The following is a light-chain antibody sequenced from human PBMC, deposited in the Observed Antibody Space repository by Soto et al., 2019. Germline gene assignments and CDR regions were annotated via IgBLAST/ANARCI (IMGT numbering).Light chain of an antibody. J-gene: IGKJ2*01. Sequence: DIVMTQSPATLSVSPGERTTLSCRASRSVTTSLAWYQQKPGQAPRLLIYGASTRATGIPARFSGSGSGTEFTLTISSLQSEDFAVYYCQQYDKWPQFTFGQGTKVDIK. V-gene: IGKV3-15*01. CDR2: GAS. CDR1: RSVTTS. CDR3: QQYDKWPQFT.